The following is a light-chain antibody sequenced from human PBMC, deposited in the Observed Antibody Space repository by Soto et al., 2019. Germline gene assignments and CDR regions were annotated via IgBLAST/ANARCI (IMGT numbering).Light chain of an antibody. V-gene: IGLV2-14*01. CDR3: RSYTSSSTYA. J-gene: IGLJ1*01. CDR1: ISDVGGYDY. CDR2: DVT. Sequence: QCSLTQPASVSGSPGQSYTMSCTGTISDVGGYDYVSWYQHHPGKAPKLVIYDVTYRPSGVSDRFSGSKSANTASLTISGLQAEDEADHYCRSYTSSSTYAFGTGTKVTVL.